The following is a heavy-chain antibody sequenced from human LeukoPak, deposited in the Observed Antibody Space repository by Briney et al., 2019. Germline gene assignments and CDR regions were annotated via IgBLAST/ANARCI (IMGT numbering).Heavy chain of an antibody. D-gene: IGHD2-2*01. CDR2: ISASGGST. V-gene: IGHV3-23*01. CDR1: GFTFSSYD. CDR3: AREVPPVAKYYFDY. Sequence: GGSLRLSCAASGFTFSSYDMSWVRQAPGKGLEWVSTISASGGSTYYADSLKGRFTISRDNSKNTLYLQMNSLRVEDTAVYYCAREVPPVAKYYFDYWGQGTLVTVSS. J-gene: IGHJ4*02.